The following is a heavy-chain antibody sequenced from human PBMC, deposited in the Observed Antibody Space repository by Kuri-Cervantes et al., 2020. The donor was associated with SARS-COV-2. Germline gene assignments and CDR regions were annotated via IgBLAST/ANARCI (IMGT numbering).Heavy chain of an antibody. Sequence: GSLRLSCTVSGGSISSYYWSWIRQPPGKGLEWIGYIYYSGSTNYNPSLKSRVTISVDTSKNQFSLKLSSVTAADTAVYHCVRPRYSSSWYTDYWGQGTLVTVSS. CDR3: VRPRYSSSWYTDY. J-gene: IGHJ4*02. V-gene: IGHV4-59*12. CDR1: GGSISSYY. CDR2: IYYSGST. D-gene: IGHD6-13*01.